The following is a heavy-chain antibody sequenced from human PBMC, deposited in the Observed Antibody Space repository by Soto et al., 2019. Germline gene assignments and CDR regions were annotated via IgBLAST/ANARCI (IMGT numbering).Heavy chain of an antibody. J-gene: IGHJ5*02. CDR3: ASGYEGDSGWFDP. D-gene: IGHD2-21*02. CDR2: ISGTSSNI. Sequence: GGSLRLSCAASGFTFSTYSMNWVRQAPGKGLEWVSSISGTSSNIFYADSVKGRFTISRDNAKNSLYLQMNSLRAEDTAVYYCASGYEGDSGWFDPWGQGTLVTVSS. V-gene: IGHV3-21*01. CDR1: GFTFSTYS.